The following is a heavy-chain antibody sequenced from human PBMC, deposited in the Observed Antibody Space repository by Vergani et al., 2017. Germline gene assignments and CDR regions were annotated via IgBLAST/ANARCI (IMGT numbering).Heavy chain of an antibody. CDR2: IGSSGPYI. CDR3: ARDCTSGGCPDNYGMDV. CDR1: GITFKNAW. D-gene: IGHD2-8*01. J-gene: IGHJ6*02. Sequence: EVQVVESGGGLIKPGGSLRLSCVVSGITFKNAWINWVRQAPGKGLEWVAFIGSSGPYINYADSVKGRFIISRDNTNNSLFLQLRSLRAEDAAVYYCARDCTSGGCPDNYGMDVWGQEATVTVSS. V-gene: IGHV3-21*06.